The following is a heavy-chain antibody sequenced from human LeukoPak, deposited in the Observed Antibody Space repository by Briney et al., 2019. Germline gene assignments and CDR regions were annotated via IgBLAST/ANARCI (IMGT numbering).Heavy chain of an antibody. CDR3: ARAGSNWNYVY. CDR1: GFTFRGFL. J-gene: IGHJ4*02. V-gene: IGHV3-7*01. Sequence: GGSLRLSCAASGFTFRGFLMSWVRQIPGKGLEWVANIKQDGSEKYYADALEGRFTISRDNTKNSLSLQMNSLIVEDTAVYYCARAGSNWNYVYWGQGTLVTVSS. D-gene: IGHD1-7*01. CDR2: IKQDGSEK.